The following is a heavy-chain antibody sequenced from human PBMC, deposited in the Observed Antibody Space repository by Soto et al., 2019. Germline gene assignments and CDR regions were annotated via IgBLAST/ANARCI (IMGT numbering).Heavy chain of an antibody. D-gene: IGHD4-4*01. Sequence: SETLSLTCTVSGGSISSSTYNWGWIRQPPGKRLEWIGNIYYSGSPYYNPSLKSRVTISVDTSRNQLSLKLSSVTAADTAVYYCARSPTAVTPPRRDTFDVWGQGTMVTVSS. V-gene: IGHV4-39*01. CDR3: ARSPTAVTPPRRDTFDV. J-gene: IGHJ3*01. CDR2: IYYSGSP. CDR1: GGSISSSTYN.